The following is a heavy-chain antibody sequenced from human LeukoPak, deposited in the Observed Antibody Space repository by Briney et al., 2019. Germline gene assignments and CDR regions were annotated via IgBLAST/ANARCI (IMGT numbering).Heavy chain of an antibody. CDR2: IYYSGST. CDR3: ARARIQLWLRDAFDI. D-gene: IGHD5-18*01. V-gene: IGHV4-59*08. J-gene: IGHJ3*02. Sequence: SETLSLTCTVSGGSIRSYYWSWIRQPPGKGLEWIGYIYYSGSTNYNPSLNSRVTISLDTSKNQFSLKLSSVTAADTAVYYCARARIQLWLRDAFDIWGQGTMVTVSS. CDR1: GGSIRSYY.